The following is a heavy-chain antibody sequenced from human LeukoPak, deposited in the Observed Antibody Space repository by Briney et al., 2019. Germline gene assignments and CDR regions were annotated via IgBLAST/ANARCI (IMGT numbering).Heavy chain of an antibody. CDR1: GFTFSSYW. D-gene: IGHD3-22*01. Sequence: GGSLRLSCAASGFTFSSYWMHWVRQAPGKGLVWVSHIKTDGSSTNYAESVKGRFTISRDNAKNSLYLQMNSLRAEDTAVYYCARVDSSGYYLVGACDIWGQGTMVTVSS. CDR3: ARVDSSGYYLVGACDI. CDR2: IKTDGSST. V-gene: IGHV3-74*01. J-gene: IGHJ3*02.